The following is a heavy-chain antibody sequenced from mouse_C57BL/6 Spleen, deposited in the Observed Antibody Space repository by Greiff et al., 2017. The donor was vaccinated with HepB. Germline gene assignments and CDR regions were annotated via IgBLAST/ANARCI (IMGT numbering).Heavy chain of an antibody. V-gene: IGHV5-16*01. D-gene: IGHD1-1*01. J-gene: IGHJ3*01. Sequence: DVMLVESEGGLVQPGSSMKLSCTASGFTFSDYYMAWVRQVPEKGLEWVANINYDGSSTYYLDSLKSRFIISRDNAKNILYLQMSSLKSEDTATYYCARGTGPFAYWGQGTLVTVSA. CDR3: ARGTGPFAY. CDR1: GFTFSDYY. CDR2: INYDGSST.